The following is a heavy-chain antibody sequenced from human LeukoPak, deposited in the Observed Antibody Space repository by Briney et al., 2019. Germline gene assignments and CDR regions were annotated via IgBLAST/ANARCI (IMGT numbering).Heavy chain of an antibody. CDR3: ARDRPNYYGSDGHYYRRDGDY. J-gene: IGHJ4*02. CDR2: IASRGEST. CDR1: GFTFSIYA. V-gene: IGHV3-23*01. Sequence: GGSLRLSCAASGFTFSIYAMSWVRQAPGKGLQWVSSIASRGESTWYVDSVKGRFTITRDNSENTLYLQMHSLRAEDTAVYYCARDRPNYYGSDGHYYRRDGDYWGRGTLVSVSS. D-gene: IGHD3-22*01.